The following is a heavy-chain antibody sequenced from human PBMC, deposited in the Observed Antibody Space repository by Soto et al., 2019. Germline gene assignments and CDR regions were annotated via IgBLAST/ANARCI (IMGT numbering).Heavy chain of an antibody. V-gene: IGHV3-33*01. Sequence: QVQLVESGGGVVQPGRSLRLSYAASEFTFSNYGMHWVRQAPGKGLEWVAVILNDGSNRYHADSVKDRFTISRDNSKNTLYLQMNSLRAEDTAVYYCASDDEYSGNGMDVWGQGTTVTVS. J-gene: IGHJ6*02. CDR2: ILNDGSNR. D-gene: IGHD3-10*01. CDR3: ASDDEYSGNGMDV. CDR1: EFTFSNYG.